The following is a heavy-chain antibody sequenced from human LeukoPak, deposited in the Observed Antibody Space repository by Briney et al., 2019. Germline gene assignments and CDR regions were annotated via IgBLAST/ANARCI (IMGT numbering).Heavy chain of an antibody. CDR3: ARGSYSSSWYSLYFQH. Sequence: SETLSLTCTVSGGSISSSSYYWGWIRQPPGKGLEWIGRIYTSGSTNYNPSLKSRVTISVDTSKNQFSLKLSSVTAADTAVYYCARGSYSSSWYSLYFQHWGQGTLVTVSS. J-gene: IGHJ1*01. D-gene: IGHD6-13*01. CDR1: GGSISSSSYY. CDR2: IYTSGST. V-gene: IGHV4-39*07.